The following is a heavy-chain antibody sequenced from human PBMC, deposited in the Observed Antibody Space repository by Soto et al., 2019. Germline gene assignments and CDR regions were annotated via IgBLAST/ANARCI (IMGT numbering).Heavy chain of an antibody. V-gene: IGHV1-2*02. Sequence: ASVKVSCKASGYTFTGYYMHWVRQAPGQGLEWMGWINPNSGGTNYAQKFQGRVTMTRDTSISTAYVELSRLRSDDTAVYYCARGRSIAARGNWFDPWGQGTLVTVSS. D-gene: IGHD6-6*01. CDR1: GYTFTGYY. J-gene: IGHJ5*02. CDR3: ARGRSIAARGNWFDP. CDR2: INPNSGGT.